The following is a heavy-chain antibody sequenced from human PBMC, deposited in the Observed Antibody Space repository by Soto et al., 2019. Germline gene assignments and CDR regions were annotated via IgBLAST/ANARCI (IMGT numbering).Heavy chain of an antibody. D-gene: IGHD2-15*01. Sequence: EVQLVETGGGLIQPGGSLRLSCAASGFTVSSNYMSWVRQAPGKGLEWVSVIYSGGSTYYADSVKGRFTISRDNSKNTLYLQMTSLRAEDTAVYYCARDNPSGGSWGYYYGMDVWGQGTTVTVSS. CDR3: ARDNPSGGSWGYYYGMDV. CDR2: IYSGGST. CDR1: GFTVSSNY. J-gene: IGHJ6*02. V-gene: IGHV3-53*02.